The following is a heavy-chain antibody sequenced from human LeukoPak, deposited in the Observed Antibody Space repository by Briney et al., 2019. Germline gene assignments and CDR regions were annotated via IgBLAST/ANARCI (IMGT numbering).Heavy chain of an antibody. Sequence: TGRSLRLSCAASGFTFSSYGMHWVRQAPGKGLEWVAVIWYDGSNKYYADSVKGRFTISRDNSKDTLYLQMDSLRAEDTAVYYCAQGGYFAFDMWGQGTMVTVPS. CDR3: AQGGYFAFDM. CDR1: GFTFSSYG. CDR2: IWYDGSNK. V-gene: IGHV3-33*06. J-gene: IGHJ3*02. D-gene: IGHD2-2*03.